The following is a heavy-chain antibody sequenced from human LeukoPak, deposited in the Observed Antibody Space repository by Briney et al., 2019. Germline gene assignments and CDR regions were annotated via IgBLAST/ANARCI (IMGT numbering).Heavy chain of an antibody. D-gene: IGHD6-6*01. Sequence: GGSLRLSCAASGFTFSSYEMNWVRQAPGKGLEWVSYISSSGSTIYYADSVKGRFTISRDNAKNSLYLQMNSLRAEDTAVYYCAKASREKQLVSSNYYMDVWGKGTTVTVSS. CDR3: AKASREKQLVSSNYYMDV. J-gene: IGHJ6*03. CDR2: ISSSGSTI. V-gene: IGHV3-48*03. CDR1: GFTFSSYE.